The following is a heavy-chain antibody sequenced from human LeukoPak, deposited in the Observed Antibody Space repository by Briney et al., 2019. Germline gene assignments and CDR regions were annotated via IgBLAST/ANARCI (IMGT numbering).Heavy chain of an antibody. CDR1: GGSISSYY. J-gene: IGHJ2*01. CDR3: ATDYGGNSDWYFDL. CDR2: ISPSGST. V-gene: IGHV4-4*08. Sequence: SETLSLTCTVSGGSISSYYWSWIRQPPGKGLEWIGYISPSGSTNYNPSLKSRVTISVDTSKRHLSLRLTSVTAADTAVDYCATDYGGNSDWYFDLWGRGTLVTVSS. D-gene: IGHD4-23*01.